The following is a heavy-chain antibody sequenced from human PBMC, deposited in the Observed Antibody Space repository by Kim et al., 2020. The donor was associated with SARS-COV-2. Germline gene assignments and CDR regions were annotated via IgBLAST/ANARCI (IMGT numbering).Heavy chain of an antibody. CDR3: AREGSVLVNWFDP. CDR2: ISAYNVNT. V-gene: IGHV1-18*01. Sequence: ASVKVSCKASGFTFTSYGFSWVRQAPGQGLEWMGWISAYNVNTNYAQNFQGRVTMTTDTSTSTAYMELRSLRPGDTAVYYCAREGSVLVNWFDPWGQGT. J-gene: IGHJ5*02. CDR1: GFTFTSYG. D-gene: IGHD3-10*01.